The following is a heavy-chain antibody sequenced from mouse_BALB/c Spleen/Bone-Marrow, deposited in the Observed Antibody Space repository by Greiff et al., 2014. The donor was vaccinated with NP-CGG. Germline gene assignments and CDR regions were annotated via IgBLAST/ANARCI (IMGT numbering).Heavy chain of an antibody. CDR3: ARDYYGSSSFAY. Sequence: VQLQESGPEQVKPGASVRISCKASGYTFTSYYIHWVKQRPGQGLEWIGWIYPGNVNTKYNEKFKGKATLTADKSSSTAYMQLSSLTSEDSAVYFCARDYYGSSSFAYWGQGTLVTVSA. CDR2: IYPGNVNT. V-gene: IGHV1S56*01. J-gene: IGHJ3*01. D-gene: IGHD1-1*01. CDR1: GYTFTSYY.